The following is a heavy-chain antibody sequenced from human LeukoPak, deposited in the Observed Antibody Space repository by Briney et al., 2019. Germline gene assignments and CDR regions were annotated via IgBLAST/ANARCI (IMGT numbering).Heavy chain of an antibody. CDR2: IIPIFGTA. J-gene: IGHJ6*02. CDR3: ARVGSSSSHYYYYYGMDV. D-gene: IGHD6-6*01. Sequence: SVKVSCKAFGGTFSSYAISWVRQAPGQGLEWMGGIIPIFGTANYAQKFQGRVTITADESTSTAYMELSSLRSEDTAVYYCARVGSSSSHYYYYYGMDVWGQGTTVTVSS. V-gene: IGHV1-69*13. CDR1: GGTFSSYA.